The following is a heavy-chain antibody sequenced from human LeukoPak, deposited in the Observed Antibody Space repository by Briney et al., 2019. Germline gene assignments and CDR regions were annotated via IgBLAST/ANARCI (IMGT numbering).Heavy chain of an antibody. CDR1: GYTFTSNV. V-gene: IGHV1-18*01. CDR2: VNVYSGNT. J-gene: IGHJ6*04. CDR3: AGDYGTSVV. D-gene: IGHD2-8*01. Sequence: ASVKVSCKASGYTFTSNVITWVRQAPGQGLEWMGWVNVYSGNTNYAQKLQGRVTMTADTSTSTAYMELRGLGSDDTAVYYCAGDYGTSVVWGKGTTVTVSS.